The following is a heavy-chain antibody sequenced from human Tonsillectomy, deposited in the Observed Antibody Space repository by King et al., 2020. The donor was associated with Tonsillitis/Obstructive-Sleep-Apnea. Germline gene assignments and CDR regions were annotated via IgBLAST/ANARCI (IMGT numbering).Heavy chain of an antibody. CDR3: TAQGI. Sequence: QLVQSGGGLVKPGGSLRLSCAASGFTFSNAWMNWVRQAPGKGLEWVGRIKRKTDGGTTDYAAPVKGRFTISRDDSKNTRYLQMNSLKTEDTAVYYCTAQGIWGQGTMVTVSS. J-gene: IGHJ3*02. CDR2: IKRKTDGGTT. CDR1: GFTFSNAW. V-gene: IGHV3-15*07.